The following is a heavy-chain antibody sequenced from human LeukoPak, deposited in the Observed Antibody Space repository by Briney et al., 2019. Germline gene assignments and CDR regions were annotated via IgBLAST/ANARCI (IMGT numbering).Heavy chain of an antibody. V-gene: IGHV3-21*01. CDR2: ITPGGGT. CDR1: EFTFSSYV. CDR3: ASQYSGYDYYYYYYGMDV. Sequence: GGSLRLSCAASEFTFSSYVMAWVRQAPGKGLEWVSTITPGGGTYYADSVKGRFTISRDNAKNSLYLQMNSLRAEDTAVYYCASQYSGYDYYYYYYGMDVWGQGTTVTVSS. J-gene: IGHJ6*02. D-gene: IGHD5-12*01.